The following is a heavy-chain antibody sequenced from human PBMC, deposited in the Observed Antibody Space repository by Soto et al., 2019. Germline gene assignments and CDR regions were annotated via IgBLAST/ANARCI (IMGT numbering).Heavy chain of an antibody. Sequence: GASVKVSCKASGYTFTSYDINWVRQATGQGLEWMGWMNPNSGNTGYAQKFQGRVTMTRDTSTSTVYMELSSLRSEDTAVYYCARVDSDTYYDFWSGYNPYYYYGMDVWGQGTTVTVSS. CDR2: MNPNSGNT. J-gene: IGHJ6*02. V-gene: IGHV1-8*01. CDR1: GYTFTSYD. CDR3: ARVDSDTYYDFWSGYNPYYYYGMDV. D-gene: IGHD3-3*01.